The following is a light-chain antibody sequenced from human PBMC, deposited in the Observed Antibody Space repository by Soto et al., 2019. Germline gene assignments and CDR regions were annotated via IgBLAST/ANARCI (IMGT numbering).Light chain of an antibody. Sequence: DIQMTQSPSSLSASVGDRVTITCRASQGISTVLAWYQQKPGKVPKLLISAASTLQSGVPSRFSGSGSGTDFTLTITSLQPEDVATYYCQKYSSVITFGQGTRLEI. CDR3: QKYSSVIT. CDR2: AAS. CDR1: QGISTV. V-gene: IGKV1-27*01. J-gene: IGKJ5*01.